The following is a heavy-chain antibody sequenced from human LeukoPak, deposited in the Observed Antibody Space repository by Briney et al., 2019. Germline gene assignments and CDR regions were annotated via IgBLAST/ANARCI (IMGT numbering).Heavy chain of an antibody. D-gene: IGHD3-3*01. CDR3: ARASLGIFGVVKGGFDY. Sequence: PGGSLRLSCAASGFTFDDFAMGWVRQAPGKGLEWFSSISSSSSYIYYADSVKGRSTISRDNAKNSLYLQMNSLRAEDTAVYYCARASLGIFGVVKGGFDYWGQGTLVTVSP. V-gene: IGHV3-21*01. CDR2: ISSSSSYI. CDR1: GFTFDDFA. J-gene: IGHJ4*02.